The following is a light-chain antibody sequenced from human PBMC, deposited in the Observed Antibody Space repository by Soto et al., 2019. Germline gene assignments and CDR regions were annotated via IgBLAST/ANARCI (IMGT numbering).Light chain of an antibody. V-gene: IGKV3D-15*01. Sequence: EIVVTQSPATLSVSPGERVTLTCRASQSVSTNVAWYQVKPGQAPRLLIYGPSTRASGIPARFSGSGSGRQFTLTISSLQSEDFAVYYCHQYDDWPPAFGQGTKV. CDR3: HQYDDWPPA. CDR1: QSVSTN. CDR2: GPS. J-gene: IGKJ1*01.